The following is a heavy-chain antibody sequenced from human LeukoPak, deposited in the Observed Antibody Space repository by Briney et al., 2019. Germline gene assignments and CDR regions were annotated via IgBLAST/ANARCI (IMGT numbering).Heavy chain of an antibody. CDR3: ARDSWEETTGSACFDY. D-gene: IGHD1-14*01. CDR2: IYYSGCT. J-gene: IGHJ4*02. CDR1: AGSICCSGYY. V-gene: IGHV4-31*11. Sequence: SETLSFTSAVSAGSICCSGYYWSCLRQHPGKGLKWIGNIYYSGCTYYNPSLKTRVTISVDTTKNQFSMKLYTVTATVTAVDYCARDSWEETTGSACFDYWGQGTLVTVSS.